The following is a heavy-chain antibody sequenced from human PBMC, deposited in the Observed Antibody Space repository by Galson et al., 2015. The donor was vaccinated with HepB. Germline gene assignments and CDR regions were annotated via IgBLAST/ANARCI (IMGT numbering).Heavy chain of an antibody. CDR3: ARGTWGATAILYFDY. CDR1: GGTFSSYA. J-gene: IGHJ4*02. D-gene: IGHD2-21*02. V-gene: IGHV1-18*01. CDR2: ISAYNGDS. Sequence: SVKVSCKASGGTFSSYAISWVRQAPGQGLEWMGWISAYNGDSNYAQKFQGRVTVTTDTSTSTAYMELRSLRSDDTAVYYCARGTWGATAILYFDYWGQGTLVTVSS.